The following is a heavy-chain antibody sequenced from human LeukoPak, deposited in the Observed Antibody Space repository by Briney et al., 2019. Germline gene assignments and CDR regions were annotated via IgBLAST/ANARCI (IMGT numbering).Heavy chain of an antibody. J-gene: IGHJ6*02. CDR2: INHSGST. V-gene: IGHV4-34*01. D-gene: IGHD3-22*01. Sequence: SETLSLICAVYGGSFSGYYWSWIRQPPGKGLEWIGEINHSGSTNYNPSLKSRVTISVDTSKNQFSLKLSSVTAADTAVYYCASLHYDSSLAYYDMDVWGQGTTVTVSS. CDR1: GGSFSGYY. CDR3: ASLHYDSSLAYYDMDV.